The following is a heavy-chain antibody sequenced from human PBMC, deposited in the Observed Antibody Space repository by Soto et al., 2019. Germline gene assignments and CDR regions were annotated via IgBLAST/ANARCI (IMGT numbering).Heavy chain of an antibody. CDR3: ATHGTPLD. Sequence: GGSLRLSCAASGLPFSSHFMSWVRQAPGKGLEWVSVISGSGGTTYYADSVKGRFTISRDNSKNTLYLQMNSLRAEDTAVYYCATHGTPLDWGQGTLVTVSS. CDR1: GLPFSSHF. CDR2: ISGSGGTT. D-gene: IGHD1-1*01. J-gene: IGHJ4*02. V-gene: IGHV3-23*01.